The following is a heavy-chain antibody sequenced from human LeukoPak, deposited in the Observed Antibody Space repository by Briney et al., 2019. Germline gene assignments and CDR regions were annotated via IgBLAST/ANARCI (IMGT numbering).Heavy chain of an antibody. CDR1: GYTFTSYD. J-gene: IGHJ4*02. V-gene: IGHV1-8*01. CDR2: MNPNSGNT. D-gene: IGHD3-22*01. CDR3: ARARDFYDSSGYVRGFDY. Sequence: GSSVKVSCKASGYTFTSYDINWVRQATGQGLEWMGWMNPNSGNTGYAQKFQGRVTMTRNTSISTAYMDLSSLRSDDTAVYYCARARDFYDSSGYVRGFDYWGQGTLVTVSS.